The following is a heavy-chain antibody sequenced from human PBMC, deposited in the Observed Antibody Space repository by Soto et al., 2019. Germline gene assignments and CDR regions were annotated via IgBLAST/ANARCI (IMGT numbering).Heavy chain of an antibody. CDR2: ISYDGSKK. D-gene: IGHD3-16*01. V-gene: IGHV3-30*18. J-gene: IGHJ4*02. Sequence: SLRLSCEASGFTFSGYGMHWVRQAPGKGLERVAIISYDGSKKYYADSVKGRFTISRDNSKNTLYLQMNSLRVEDTAIYYCAKDRVESGLGEIDYWGQGTLVTVSS. CDR1: GFTFSGYG. CDR3: AKDRVESGLGEIDY.